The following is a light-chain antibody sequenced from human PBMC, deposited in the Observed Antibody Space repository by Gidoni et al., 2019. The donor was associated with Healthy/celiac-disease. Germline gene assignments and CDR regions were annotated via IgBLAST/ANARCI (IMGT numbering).Light chain of an antibody. CDR1: QGLSIY. Sequence: ALRLTQSPSSLSASTGDRVTITCRSSQGLSIYLAWYQQKPGKAPKLLIYAACPLQSRVTAWFSGIGSGTDFTLTISCLQFEDFATYYCQQYYSYPGTFGPGTKVDIK. J-gene: IGKJ3*01. V-gene: IGKV1-8*01. CDR2: AAC. CDR3: QQYYSYPGT.